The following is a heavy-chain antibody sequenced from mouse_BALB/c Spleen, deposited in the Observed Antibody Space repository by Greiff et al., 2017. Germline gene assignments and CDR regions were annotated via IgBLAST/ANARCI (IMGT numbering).Heavy chain of an antibody. CDR2: ISYSGSS. D-gene: IGHD2-3*01. CDR1: GDSITRGY. V-gene: IGHV3-8*02. J-gene: IGHJ2*01. CDR3: ARCDGYYYFDY. Sequence: VQLKESGPSLVKPSQTVSLTCSVTGDSITRGYWNWIRKFPGNKLEYMGYISYSGSSSYNPSLKSRISNTRDTSKNQYYLQLNSVTTEDTATYYCARCDGYYYFDYWGQGTTLTVSS.